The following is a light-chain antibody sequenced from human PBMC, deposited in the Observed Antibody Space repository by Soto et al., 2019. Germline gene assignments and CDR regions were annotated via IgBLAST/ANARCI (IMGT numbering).Light chain of an antibody. Sequence: HSVLTQPASVSGSPGQSITISCTGTSSDVGGYNYDSWCQQHPGKAPKLMIYEVSSRPSGISNRFSDSKSGNTASLTISGLQAEAEADYYCSSYTSSNFWVFGEGTKVTVL. CDR2: EVS. CDR3: SSYTSSNFWV. V-gene: IGLV2-14*01. CDR1: SSDVGGYNY. J-gene: IGLJ3*02.